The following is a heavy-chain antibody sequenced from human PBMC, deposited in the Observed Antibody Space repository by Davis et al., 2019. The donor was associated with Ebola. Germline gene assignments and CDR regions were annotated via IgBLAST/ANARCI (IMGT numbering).Heavy chain of an antibody. CDR1: GGTFSSYA. D-gene: IGHD3-9*01. CDR3: ARELLVTGYKCADY. CDR2: IIPIFGTA. Sequence: SVKVSCKASGGTFSSYAISWVRQAPGQGLEWMGGIIPIFGTANYAQKFQGRVTITADESTSTAYMELSSLRSEDTAVYYCARELLVTGYKCADYWGQGTLVTVSS. J-gene: IGHJ4*02. V-gene: IGHV1-69*13.